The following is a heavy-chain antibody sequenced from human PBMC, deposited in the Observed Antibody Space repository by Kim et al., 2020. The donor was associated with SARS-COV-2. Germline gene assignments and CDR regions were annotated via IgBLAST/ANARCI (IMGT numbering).Heavy chain of an antibody. J-gene: IGHJ3*02. CDR3: AKDGNLRYQPNYAFDI. Sequence: GGSLRLSCAASGFTFSSYGMHWVRQAPGKGLEWVAVIWYDGSNKYYADSVKGRFTISRDNSKNTLYLQMNSLRAEDTAVYYCAKDGNLRYQPNYAFDIWGQGTMVTVSS. V-gene: IGHV3-33*06. CDR1: GFTFSSYG. D-gene: IGHD2-2*01. CDR2: IWYDGSNK.